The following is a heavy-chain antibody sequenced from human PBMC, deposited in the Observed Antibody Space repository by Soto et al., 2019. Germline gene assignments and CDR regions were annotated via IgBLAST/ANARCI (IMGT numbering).Heavy chain of an antibody. D-gene: IGHD2-21*02. V-gene: IGHV3-23*01. Sequence: EVQLLESGGGLVQPGGSLRLSCAASGFTFSSYAMSWVRQAPGKGLEWVSVISGSGGSTYYADSVKGRLTISRDNSKNTLYLQMNSLRAEDTAVYYCAKDPRAYCGGDCYFDYWGQGTLVTVSS. CDR1: GFTFSSYA. CDR3: AKDPRAYCGGDCYFDY. J-gene: IGHJ4*02. CDR2: ISGSGGST.